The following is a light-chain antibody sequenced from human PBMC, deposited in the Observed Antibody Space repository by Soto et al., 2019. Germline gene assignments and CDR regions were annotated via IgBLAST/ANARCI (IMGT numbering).Light chain of an antibody. CDR1: QGISNY. J-gene: IGKJ4*01. Sequence: DIPMTQSPSSLTASVGDRVTITCRASQGISNYLAWFQQKPGTVPKLLIYAASTLQSGVPSRFRGSGSATDFTLSISSLQPEDVATYYCQKYDSAPLTFGGGTKVEIK. CDR3: QKYDSAPLT. V-gene: IGKV1-27*01. CDR2: AAS.